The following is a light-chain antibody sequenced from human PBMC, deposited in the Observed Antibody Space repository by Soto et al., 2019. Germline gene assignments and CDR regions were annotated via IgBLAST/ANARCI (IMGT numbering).Light chain of an antibody. J-gene: IGLJ1*01. CDR1: SSNIGAGYD. CDR3: QTYYSSLSGYV. V-gene: IGLV1-40*01. Sequence: QSVLTQPPSVSGAPGQRVTISCTGSSSNIGAGYDVHWYQQLPGTAPKLLIYGNSNRPSGVPDRFSGSKSGTSASLAIAGLQAEDEAADYCQTYYSSLSGYVFGTGTKLTVL. CDR2: GNS.